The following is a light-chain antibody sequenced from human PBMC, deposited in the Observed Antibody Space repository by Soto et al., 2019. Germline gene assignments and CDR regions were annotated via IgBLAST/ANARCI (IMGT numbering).Light chain of an antibody. CDR1: SSDVGGYNY. CDR3: SSYTSSSLYV. J-gene: IGLJ1*01. Sequence: QSALTQPASVSGSPGQSITISCTGTSSDVGGYNYVSWYQQHPGKAPKLMIYDVSNRPSGVSNRFSGSKSGNTASLTISGLQAEDEAEYYGSSYTSSSLYVFGTGTKLTVL. V-gene: IGLV2-14*01. CDR2: DVS.